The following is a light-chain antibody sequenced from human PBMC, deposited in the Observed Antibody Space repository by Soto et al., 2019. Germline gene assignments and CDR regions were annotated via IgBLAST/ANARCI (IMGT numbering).Light chain of an antibody. J-gene: IGLJ2*01. Sequence: QSVLTQPPSASGTPGQRVTISCSGTSSNIGTNNVICYQQLPGATPTLLIYSDNQRPSGVPDLSSGSKSGTSASLAISGLHSEDDADYYCAAWDISLLVFGGGTKLTVL. CDR3: AAWDISLLV. V-gene: IGLV1-44*01. CDR1: SSNIGTNN. CDR2: SDN.